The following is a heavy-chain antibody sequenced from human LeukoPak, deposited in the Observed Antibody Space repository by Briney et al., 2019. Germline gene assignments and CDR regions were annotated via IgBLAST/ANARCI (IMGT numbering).Heavy chain of an antibody. J-gene: IGHJ3*02. CDR1: GGSISSSSYY. D-gene: IGHD3-10*01. V-gene: IGHV4-39*07. CDR2: IYYSGST. CDR3: ARDSGSYYGSGSYSGDAFDI. Sequence: PSETLSLTCTVSGGSISSSSYYWGWIRQPPGKGLEWIGSIYYSGSTYYNPSPKSRVTISVDTSKNQFSLKLSSVTAADTAVYYCARDSGSYYGSGSYSGDAFDIWGQGTMVTVSS.